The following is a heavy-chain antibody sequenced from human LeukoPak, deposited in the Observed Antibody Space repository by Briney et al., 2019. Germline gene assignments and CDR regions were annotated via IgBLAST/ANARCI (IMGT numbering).Heavy chain of an antibody. Sequence: GGSLRLSCAASGLTLRNYWMMWVRQAPGKGVEGVGIIKQDGSVNRYADSVRDRFTISRENAQTSLYLQMNSLRAEDTAVYYCARASNPWLQLTWGQGTLVTVSS. V-gene: IGHV3-7*05. CDR3: ARASNPWLQLT. CDR1: GLTLRNYW. CDR2: IKQDGSVN. D-gene: IGHD5-24*01. J-gene: IGHJ5*02.